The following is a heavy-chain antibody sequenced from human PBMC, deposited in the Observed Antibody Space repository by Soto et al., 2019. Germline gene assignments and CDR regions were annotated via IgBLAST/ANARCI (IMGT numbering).Heavy chain of an antibody. Sequence: PVGSLRLSCAASGFIFSSYAMHWVRQAPGKGLEWVALISYDGAKKDHADSVKGRFSVFRDNSKNTLYLQMNSLRPEDTAVYYCAQGIPGYYYGMDVWGQGTTVTVSS. CDR1: GFIFSSYA. D-gene: IGHD2-2*02. J-gene: IGHJ6*02. V-gene: IGHV3-30-3*01. CDR3: AQGIPGYYYGMDV. CDR2: ISYDGAKK.